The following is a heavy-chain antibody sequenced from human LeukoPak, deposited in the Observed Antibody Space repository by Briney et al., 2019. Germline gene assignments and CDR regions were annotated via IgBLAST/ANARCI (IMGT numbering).Heavy chain of an antibody. J-gene: IGHJ4*02. V-gene: IGHV3-13*04. Sequence: GESLRLSCAASGFTSSAYDMHWVRQITGGGLEWVSTSGAVGDTFYSDSVKGRFTISRENAKNSVHLQMNSLRVEDSAIYFCVRAAMPYIINGRRFDYWGQGTLVTVSS. CDR1: GFTSSAYD. CDR2: SGAVGDT. CDR3: VRAAMPYIINGRRFDY. D-gene: IGHD2-2*01.